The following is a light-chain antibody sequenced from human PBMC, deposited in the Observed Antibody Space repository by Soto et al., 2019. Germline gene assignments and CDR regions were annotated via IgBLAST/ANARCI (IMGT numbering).Light chain of an antibody. CDR3: LQESNYPLT. V-gene: IGKV1-6*01. Sequence: IQMTQSPSSLSASVGDRVTITCRASQGVRDDVGWYQQKPGKAPKLLIYSASTLQSGVPSRFSASGSGTGFTLTISGLPPEDFATYYCLQESNYPLTFGGGTKVEIK. J-gene: IGKJ4*01. CDR1: QGVRDD. CDR2: SAS.